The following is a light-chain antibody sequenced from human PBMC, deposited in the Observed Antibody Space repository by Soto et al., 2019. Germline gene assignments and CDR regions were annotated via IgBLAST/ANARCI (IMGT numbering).Light chain of an antibody. CDR2: AAS. J-gene: IGKJ4*02. CDR3: RQLATSPKT. Sequence: EIVLTQSPGTLSSSPGERATLSCRASQSVSSTSLAWYQQKPGRAPRLLMYAASTRATDIPDRFSGSGSGKDYSLPISRLEHKDFAVYYWRQLATSPKTFGGGTRVYIK. V-gene: IGKV3-20*01. CDR1: QSVSSTS.